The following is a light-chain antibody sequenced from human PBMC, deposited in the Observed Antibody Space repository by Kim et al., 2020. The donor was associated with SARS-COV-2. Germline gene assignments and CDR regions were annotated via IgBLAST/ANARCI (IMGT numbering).Light chain of an antibody. Sequence: IVLTQSPGTLSLSPGERATLSCRASQSVSSMYLAWYQQKPGQAPRLLIYGASNRATGIPARFSGSGSGTDFTLTISSLEPEDFAVYYCQQRSNWPPVYTFGQGTKLEI. CDR2: GAS. CDR1: QSVSSMY. V-gene: IGKV3-11*01. CDR3: QQRSNWPPVYT. J-gene: IGKJ2*01.